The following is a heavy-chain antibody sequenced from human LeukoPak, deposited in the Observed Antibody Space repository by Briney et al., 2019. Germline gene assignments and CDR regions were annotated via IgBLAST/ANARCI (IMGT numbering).Heavy chain of an antibody. CDR1: GFTFSSYG. Sequence: GGSLRLSCAASGFTFSSYGMHWVRQAPGKGLEWVAFIRYNGSNKYYADPVKGRFTISRDNSKNTLYLQMNSLRAEDTAVYYCAKGAGIWSGYYTYYYYYMDVWGKGTTVTVSS. V-gene: IGHV3-30*02. J-gene: IGHJ6*03. CDR2: IRYNGSNK. CDR3: AKGAGIWSGYYTYYYYYMDV. D-gene: IGHD3-3*01.